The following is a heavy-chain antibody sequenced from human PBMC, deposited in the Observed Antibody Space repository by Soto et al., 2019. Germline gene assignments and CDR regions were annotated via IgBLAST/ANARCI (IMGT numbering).Heavy chain of an antibody. CDR2: IRSKAYGGTT. Sequence: GGSLRLSCTASGFTFGDYAMSWFRQAPGKGLEWVGFIRSKAYGGTTEYAASVKGRFTISRDDSKSIAYLQMNSLKTEDTAVYYCTLRHTVPAAIDYWGQGTLVTVSS. V-gene: IGHV3-49*03. CDR3: TLRHTVPAAIDY. D-gene: IGHD2-2*01. CDR1: GFTFGDYA. J-gene: IGHJ4*02.